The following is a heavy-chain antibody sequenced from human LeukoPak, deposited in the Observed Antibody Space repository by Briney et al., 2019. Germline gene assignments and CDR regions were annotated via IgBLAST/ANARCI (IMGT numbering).Heavy chain of an antibody. D-gene: IGHD3-3*01. CDR3: ARATWSGYYRVHRFDP. CDR2: INPNSGGT. J-gene: IGHJ5*02. Sequence: ASVKVSCKASGYTFTGYYMHWVRQAPGQGLEWMGWINPNSGGTNYAQKFQGRVTVTRDTSISTAYMELSRLRSDDTAVYYCARATWSGYYRVHRFDPWGQGTLVTVSS. CDR1: GYTFTGYY. V-gene: IGHV1-2*02.